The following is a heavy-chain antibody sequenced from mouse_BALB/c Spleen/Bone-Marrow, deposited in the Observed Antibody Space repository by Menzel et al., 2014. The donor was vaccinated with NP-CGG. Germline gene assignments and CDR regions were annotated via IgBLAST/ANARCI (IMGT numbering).Heavy chain of an antibody. V-gene: IGHV5-9-3*01. D-gene: IGHD2-4*01. CDR3: ARPRMITTSFDV. Sequence: EVKLMESGGGLVKPGGSLKLSCAASGFTFSTYAMSWVRQTPEKRLEWVATINSGGTYIYYADSVKGRFTISRDNAKNTLYLQMSSLRSEDTAMFYCARPRMITTSFDVWGAGTTVTVPS. CDR1: GFTFSTYA. CDR2: INSGGTYI. J-gene: IGHJ1*01.